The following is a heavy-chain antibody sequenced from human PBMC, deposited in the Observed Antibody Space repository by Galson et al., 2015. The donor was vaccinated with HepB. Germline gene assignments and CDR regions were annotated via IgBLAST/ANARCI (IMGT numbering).Heavy chain of an antibody. CDR1: GFTFSSYG. J-gene: IGHJ4*02. D-gene: IGHD3-22*01. CDR2: IWYDGSNK. V-gene: IGHV3-33*01. CDR3: ARTDYYDSSGSLDY. Sequence: SLRLSCAASGFTFSSYGMHWVRQAPGKGLEWVTVIWYDGSNKYYADSVKGRFTISRDNSKNTLYLQMNSLRAEDTAVYYCARTDYYDSSGSLDYWGQGTLVTVSS.